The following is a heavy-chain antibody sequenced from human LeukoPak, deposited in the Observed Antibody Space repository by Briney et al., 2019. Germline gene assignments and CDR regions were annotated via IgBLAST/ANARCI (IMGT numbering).Heavy chain of an antibody. Sequence: SGTLSLTCTVSGGSISSYYWSWIRQPAGKGLEWIGRIYTSGSTNYNPSLKSRVTMSVDTSKNQFSLKLSSVTAADTAVYYCARLTYYYGSGSYALDYWGQGTLVTVSS. V-gene: IGHV4-4*07. CDR3: ARLTYYYGSGSYALDY. CDR2: IYTSGST. CDR1: GGSISSYY. D-gene: IGHD3-10*01. J-gene: IGHJ4*02.